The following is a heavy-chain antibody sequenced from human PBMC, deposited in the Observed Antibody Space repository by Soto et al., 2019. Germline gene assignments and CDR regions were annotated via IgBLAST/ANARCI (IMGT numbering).Heavy chain of an antibody. CDR1: GFTFRDYG. Sequence: PGGPLRPSGAAAGFTFRDYGMHWGGQAPGKALRGWGTILHHGIRTHYADSVMARFTTSTDNFKKVASLHLSGRRAEDTAIYNFVNYWVSGSNIYQLDYWGQGTAVTVSS. CDR2: ILHHGIRT. V-gene: IGHV3-30*18. D-gene: IGHD1-26*01. CDR3: VNYWVSGSNIYQLDY. J-gene: IGHJ4*01.